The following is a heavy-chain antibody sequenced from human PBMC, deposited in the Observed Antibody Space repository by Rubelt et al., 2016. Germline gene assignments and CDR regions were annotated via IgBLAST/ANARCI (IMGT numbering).Heavy chain of an antibody. J-gene: IGHJ4*02. CDR2: IYHSGTT. CDR3: ATLRGGYFDWLLDY. D-gene: IGHD3-9*01. V-gene: IGHV4-61*01. Sequence: QVQLQESGPGLVKPSETLSLTCTVSGGSVSSGSFYWSWLRQPPGKGLEWIGHIYHSGTTNYNPSLKRRVTMSVDTSNNQFPLKLGSVTAADTAVYYCATLRGGYFDWLLDYWGQGTLVTVAS. CDR1: GGSVSSGSFY.